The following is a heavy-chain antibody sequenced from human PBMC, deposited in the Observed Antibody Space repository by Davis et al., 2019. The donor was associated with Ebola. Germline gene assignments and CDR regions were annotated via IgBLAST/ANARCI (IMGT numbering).Heavy chain of an antibody. CDR1: GYTFTNYG. CDR2: INPHNGNT. Sequence: AASVKVSCKASGYTFTNYGITWVRQAPGQGLEWMGWINPHNGNTNYAQNVQGRVIMTSDTATTTAYMEVRSLRSDDTAVYYCARDRAYCTHGACFTRYHDYGLDVWGKGTTVTVSS. V-gene: IGHV1-18*04. J-gene: IGHJ6*04. CDR3: ARDRAYCTHGACFTRYHDYGLDV. D-gene: IGHD2-8*01.